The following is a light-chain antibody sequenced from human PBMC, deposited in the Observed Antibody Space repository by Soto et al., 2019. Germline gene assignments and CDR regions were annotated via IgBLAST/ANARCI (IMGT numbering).Light chain of an antibody. V-gene: IGKV3-20*01. CDR2: GAF. Sequence: EIVLTQSPGTLSLSPGERATLSCRSSQSITSGYLAWYQQKPGQAPRLLIYGAFNRATGIPDRFSGSGSGADFTLTISRLEREYYGVYYCQLYLASLTSWTFGQGTNVEIK. J-gene: IGKJ1*01. CDR1: QSITSGY. CDR3: QLYLASLTSWT.